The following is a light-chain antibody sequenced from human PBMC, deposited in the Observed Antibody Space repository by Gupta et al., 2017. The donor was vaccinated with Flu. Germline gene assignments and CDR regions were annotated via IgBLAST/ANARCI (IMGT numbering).Light chain of an antibody. J-gene: IGLJ3*02. Sequence: QSALTQPASVSGSPGQSITISCTGTSSDVGGYDSVSWYQQHPGKAPKLMIYEVSNRSSGVSNRFSGSKSGNTASLTISGPQDEDEADYYCSSYTTSSTLVFGGGTKLTVL. CDR3: SSYTTSSTLV. CDR2: EVS. V-gene: IGLV2-14*01. CDR1: SSDVGGYDS.